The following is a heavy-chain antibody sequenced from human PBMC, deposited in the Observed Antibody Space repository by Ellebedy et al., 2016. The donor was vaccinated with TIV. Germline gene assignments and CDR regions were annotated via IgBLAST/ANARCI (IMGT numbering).Heavy chain of an antibody. V-gene: IGHV3-7*01. CDR2: INQDGRRK. Sequence: GESLKISXTTSGFIFSKCWMTWVRQSPGKGLEWVANINQDGRRKQYVDSVKGRFTISRDNAKNTLYLQMNTLRAEDTAVYYCTRARREYASGWDPFDYWGQGTLVTVSS. CDR3: TRARREYASGWDPFDY. D-gene: IGHD6-19*01. J-gene: IGHJ4*02. CDR1: GFIFSKCW.